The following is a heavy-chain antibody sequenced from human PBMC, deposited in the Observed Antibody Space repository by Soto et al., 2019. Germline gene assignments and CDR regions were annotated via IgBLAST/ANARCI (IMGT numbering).Heavy chain of an antibody. J-gene: IGHJ6*02. Sequence: SETLSLTCTVPRASISNYYWSWIRQHPGKGLEWIGYIYDSGSTYYNPSLKSRVTISVDTSKNQFSLKLSSVTAADTAVYYCASSAAVRGVTTYGMDVWGQGTTVTVSS. CDR2: IYDSGST. D-gene: IGHD3-10*01. CDR1: RASISNYY. V-gene: IGHV4-59*06. CDR3: ASSAAVRGVTTYGMDV.